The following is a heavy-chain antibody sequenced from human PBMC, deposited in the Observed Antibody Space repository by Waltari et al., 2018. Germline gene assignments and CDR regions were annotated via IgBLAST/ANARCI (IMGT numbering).Heavy chain of an antibody. Sequence: QVQLVQSGAEVKKPGASVKVSCKASGYTFTGYYMHLVRQAPGQRLEWMGGFDPEDGETIYAQKFQGRVTMTEDTSTDTAYMELSSLRSEDTAVYYCATTLYNWNDPFDYWGQGTLVTVSS. J-gene: IGHJ4*02. CDR3: ATTLYNWNDPFDY. V-gene: IGHV1-24*01. D-gene: IGHD1-1*01. CDR1: GYTFTGYY. CDR2: FDPEDGET.